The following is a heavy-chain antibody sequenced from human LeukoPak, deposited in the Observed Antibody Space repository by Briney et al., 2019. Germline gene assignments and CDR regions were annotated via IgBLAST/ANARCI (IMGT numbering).Heavy chain of an antibody. Sequence: GESLKISCKGSGYIFTSYWISWVRQMPGKGLEWMGRIDPSDSYTNYSPSFQGHVTISADKSISTAYLQWSSLKASDTAMYYCARAQVVTPFANYGMDVWGQGTTVTVSS. J-gene: IGHJ6*02. D-gene: IGHD4-23*01. CDR2: IDPSDSYT. V-gene: IGHV5-10-1*01. CDR3: ARAQVVTPFANYGMDV. CDR1: GYIFTSYW.